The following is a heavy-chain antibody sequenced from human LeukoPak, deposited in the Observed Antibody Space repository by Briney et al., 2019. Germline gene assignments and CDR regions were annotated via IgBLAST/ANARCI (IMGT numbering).Heavy chain of an antibody. CDR3: ARGYYDSSGFYLGY. J-gene: IGHJ4*02. CDR2: MNSDGSST. D-gene: IGHD3-22*01. V-gene: IGHV3-74*01. CDR1: GXTFSSYW. Sequence: PGGSLRLSCAASGXTFSSYWVHWVRQAPGKGLVWVSRMNSDGSSTSYADSVKGRFTISRDNAKNTLYLQMNSLRAEDTAVYYCARGYYDSSGFYLGYWGQGTLVTVSS.